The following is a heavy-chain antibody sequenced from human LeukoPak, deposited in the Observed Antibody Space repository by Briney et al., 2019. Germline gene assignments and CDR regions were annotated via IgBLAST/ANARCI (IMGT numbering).Heavy chain of an antibody. CDR2: ISGSGGST. V-gene: IGHV3-23*01. D-gene: IGHD5-12*01. J-gene: IGHJ4*02. CDR1: GFTFSSYA. CDR3: AKASGYRNYYFDY. Sequence: PGGSLRLSCAASGFTFSSYAMSWVRQAPGKGLEWGSAISGSGGSTYYADSVKGRFTISRDNSKNTLYLQMNSLRAEDTAVYYCAKASGYRNYYFDYWGQGTLVTVSS.